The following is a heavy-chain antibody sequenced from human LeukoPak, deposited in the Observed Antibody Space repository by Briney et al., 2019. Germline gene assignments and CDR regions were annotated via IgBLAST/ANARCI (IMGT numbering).Heavy chain of an antibody. J-gene: IGHJ4*02. Sequence: SGGSLRLSCAASGFIFTKYWMHWVRQAPGKGLVWVSHVKSDGSATSYADSVKGRFTISRDHAKNTVYLHMNSLRVEDTAVYYCTSFYETNWGQGTLVTVSS. CDR1: GFIFTKYW. CDR2: VKSDGSAT. V-gene: IGHV3-74*01. D-gene: IGHD2/OR15-2a*01. CDR3: TSFYETN.